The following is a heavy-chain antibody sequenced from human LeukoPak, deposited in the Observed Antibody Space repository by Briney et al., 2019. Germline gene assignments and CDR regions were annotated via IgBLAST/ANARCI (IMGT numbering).Heavy chain of an antibody. Sequence: ASVKVSCKASGYTFTSYGISWVRQAPGQGLEWMGWISAYNGNTNYAQKLQGRVIMTTDTSTSTAYMELRSLRSDDTAVYYCARSGRHYDSSGYYLTFDYWGQGTLVTVSS. D-gene: IGHD3-22*01. V-gene: IGHV1-18*01. CDR2: ISAYNGNT. J-gene: IGHJ4*02. CDR1: GYTFTSYG. CDR3: ARSGRHYDSSGYYLTFDY.